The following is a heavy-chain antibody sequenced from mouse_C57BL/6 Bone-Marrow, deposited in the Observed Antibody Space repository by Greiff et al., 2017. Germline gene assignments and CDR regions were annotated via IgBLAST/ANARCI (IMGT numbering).Heavy chain of an antibody. D-gene: IGHD1-1*01. V-gene: IGHV5-17*01. CDR3: ARGVVAHMDY. CDR2: ISSGSSTI. J-gene: IGHJ4*01. CDR1: GFTFSDYG. Sequence: EVKLMESGGGLVKPGGSLKLSCAASGFTFSDYGMHWVRQAPEKGLEWVAYISSGSSTIYYADTVKGRFTISRDNAKNTLFLQMTSLRSEDTAMYYCARGVVAHMDYWGQGTSVTVSS.